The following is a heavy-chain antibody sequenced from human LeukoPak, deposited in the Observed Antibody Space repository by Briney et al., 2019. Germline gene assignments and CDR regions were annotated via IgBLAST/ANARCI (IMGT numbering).Heavy chain of an antibody. V-gene: IGHV3-23*01. CDR3: AKFVVGDYGGKQLEYGMDV. Sequence: GGSLRLSCAASGFTFSSYAMSWVRQAPGKGLEWVSAISGSGGSTYYADSVKGRFTISRDNSKNTLYLQMNSLRAEDTAVYYCAKFVVGDYGGKQLEYGMDVRGQGTTVTVSS. CDR1: GFTFSSYA. CDR2: ISGSGGST. J-gene: IGHJ6*02. D-gene: IGHD4-23*01.